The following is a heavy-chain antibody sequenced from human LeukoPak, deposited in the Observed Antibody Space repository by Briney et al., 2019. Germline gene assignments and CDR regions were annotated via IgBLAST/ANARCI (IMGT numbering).Heavy chain of an antibody. J-gene: IGHJ3*02. V-gene: IGHV5-51*01. CDR2: IHPGDSDT. Sequence: GESLKISCKGSGDSFTNYWIGWVRQTPGKGLEWMGIIHPGDSDTRYSPSFQGQVTISADKSISAAYLQWSSLKASDTAMYYCARLRVRGVIGAFDIWGQGTMVTVSS. D-gene: IGHD3-10*01. CDR3: ARLRVRGVIGAFDI. CDR1: GDSFTNYW.